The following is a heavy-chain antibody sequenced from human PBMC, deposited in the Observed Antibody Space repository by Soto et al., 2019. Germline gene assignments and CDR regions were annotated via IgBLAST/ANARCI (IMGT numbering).Heavy chain of an antibody. Sequence: SCAASGFTFSSYAMHWVRQAPGKGLEWMAVISYDGSNKYYADSVKGRLTISRDNSKNTLYLQMNSLRAEDTDVDYGARDQEEESPDAFDIWGQGTMGTVSS. J-gene: IGHJ3*02. CDR3: ARDQEEESPDAFDI. CDR1: GFTFSSYA. V-gene: IGHV3-30*04. CDR2: ISYDGSNK.